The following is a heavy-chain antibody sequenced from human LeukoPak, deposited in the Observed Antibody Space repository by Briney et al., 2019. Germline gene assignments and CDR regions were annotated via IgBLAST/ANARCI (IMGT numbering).Heavy chain of an antibody. J-gene: IGHJ4*02. CDR1: GFTFSSYS. V-gene: IGHV3-48*01. D-gene: IGHD6-13*01. CDR3: ARSSSSRRSESDY. CDR2: ISSSSSAI. Sequence: GGSLRLSCAASGFTFSSYSMNWVRQAPGKGLEWVSYISSSSSAIYYADSVRGRFTISRDNAKNSLYLQMNSLRAEDTAVYYCARSSSSRRSESDYWGQGTLVTVSS.